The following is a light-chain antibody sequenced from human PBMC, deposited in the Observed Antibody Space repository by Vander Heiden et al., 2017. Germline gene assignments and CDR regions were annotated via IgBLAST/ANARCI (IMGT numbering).Light chain of an antibody. CDR2: DVT. Sequence: QSALTQPASVSGSPGQSITISCAGTSSDVGNDNYVSWYQQHPDKAPKLVIYDVTNRPSGVSNRFSGAKSGNTASLTISGLQPEDEADYYCSSYTTSSTQVFGTGTKVTVL. CDR1: SSDVGNDNY. J-gene: IGLJ1*01. CDR3: SSYTTSSTQV. V-gene: IGLV2-14*03.